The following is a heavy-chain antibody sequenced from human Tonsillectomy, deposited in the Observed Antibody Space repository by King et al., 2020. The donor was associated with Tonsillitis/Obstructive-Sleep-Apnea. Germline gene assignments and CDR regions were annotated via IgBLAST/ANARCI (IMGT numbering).Heavy chain of an antibody. CDR2: IIPLLSIT. V-gene: IGHV1-69*10. J-gene: IGHJ6*02. CDR3: ARDPNCYCSTTSCYYGDYYYGMDV. CDR1: GGSFNNYA. Sequence: QLVQSGAEVRKPGSSVRVSCKASGGSFNNYAISWVRQAPGQGLEWMGGIIPLLSITNSAQKFQGRVTITADKSTSTVYMELSSLRSEDTAVHYCARDPNCYCSTTSCYYGDYYYGMDVWGQGTTVTVSS. D-gene: IGHD2-2*01.